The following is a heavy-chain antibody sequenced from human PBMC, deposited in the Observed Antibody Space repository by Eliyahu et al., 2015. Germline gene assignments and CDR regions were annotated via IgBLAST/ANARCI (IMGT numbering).Heavy chain of an antibody. D-gene: IGHD3-10*01. V-gene: IGHV3-30*02. CDR3: AKGLWFGELSVDFDY. CDR2: IRYDGSNK. Sequence: QVKLVESGGGVVQPGGSLRLXXCAAXGXTFSXYGMXWVRQAPGKGLEWVAFIRYDGSNKYYADSVKGRFTISRDNSKNTLYVQMNSLRAEDTAVYYCAKGLWFGELSVDFDYWGQGTLVTVSS. J-gene: IGHJ4*02. CDR1: GXTFSXYG.